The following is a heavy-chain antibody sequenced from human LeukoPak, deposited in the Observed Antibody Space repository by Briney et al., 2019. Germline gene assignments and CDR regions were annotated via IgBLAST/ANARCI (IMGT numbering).Heavy chain of an antibody. J-gene: IGHJ5*02. CDR3: ARGFGDWGLSWFDP. CDR1: GGSVSSGSYY. Sequence: SETLSLTCTVSGGSVSSGSYYWSWIRQPPGKGLEWIGYIYYSGSAKYNPSLKSRVTISVDTSKNQFSLKLASVTAADTAVYYCARGFGDWGLSWFDPWGQGTLVTVSS. V-gene: IGHV4-61*01. CDR2: IYYSGSA. D-gene: IGHD3-10*01.